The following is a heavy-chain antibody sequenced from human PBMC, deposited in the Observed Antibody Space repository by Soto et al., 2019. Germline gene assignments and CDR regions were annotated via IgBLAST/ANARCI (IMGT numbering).Heavy chain of an antibody. Sequence: QVQLVQSGPEVRKPGASVKVSCEASGYTFTTSGISWVRQVPGQGLEWMGWISTYNGDTNSAQNFQGRVLMTADTSXXTAYTELMSLKSDDTAVYYCARPGSWPYYYYGLDVWGQGTIVTVSS. CDR2: ISTYNGDT. CDR1: GYTFTTSG. J-gene: IGHJ6*02. CDR3: ARPGSWPYYYYGLDV. D-gene: IGHD1-26*01. V-gene: IGHV1-18*01.